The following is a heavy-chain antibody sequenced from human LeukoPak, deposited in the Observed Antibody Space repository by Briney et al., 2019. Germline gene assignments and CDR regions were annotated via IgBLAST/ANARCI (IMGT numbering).Heavy chain of an antibody. CDR2: INHSGST. J-gene: IGHJ4*02. CDR3: AREMVRGVLGDY. CDR1: GGSLSGYY. D-gene: IGHD3-10*01. V-gene: IGHV4-34*01. Sequence: SETLSLTCAVYGGSLSGYYWSWIRQPPGKGLEWIAEINHSGSTNYNPFLKSRVTISVDTSKNQFSLKLSSVTAADTAVYYCAREMVRGVLGDYWGQGTLVTVFS.